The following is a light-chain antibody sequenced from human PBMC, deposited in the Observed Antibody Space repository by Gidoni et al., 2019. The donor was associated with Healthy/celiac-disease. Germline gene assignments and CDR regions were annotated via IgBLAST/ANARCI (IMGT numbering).Light chain of an antibody. V-gene: IGLV1-51*01. Sequence: QSVLTQPPPVSAAPGQKVTISCSGSSSNIGNNYVSWYQQLPGTAPKLLIYDNNKRPSGIPDRFSGSKSGTSATLGITGLQTGDEADYYCGTWDSSLSAGPWVFGGGTKLTVL. CDR3: GTWDSSLSAGPWV. CDR1: SSNIGNNY. J-gene: IGLJ3*02. CDR2: DNN.